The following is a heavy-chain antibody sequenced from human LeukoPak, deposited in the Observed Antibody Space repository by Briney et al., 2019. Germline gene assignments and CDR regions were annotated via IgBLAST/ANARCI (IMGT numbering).Heavy chain of an antibody. CDR2: IYASGST. V-gene: IGHV4-61*02. J-gene: IGHJ3*02. D-gene: IGHD6-19*01. CDR1: GASISSGSHY. Sequence: PSQTLSLTCTVSGASISSGSHYWSWIRQPAGKGLEWIGRIYASGSTNYNPSLRSRVTISVDTSKNQFSLKLSSVTAADTAVYYCARDGLSGQWLVQEEHAFDIWGQGTMVTVSS. CDR3: ARDGLSGQWLVQEEHAFDI.